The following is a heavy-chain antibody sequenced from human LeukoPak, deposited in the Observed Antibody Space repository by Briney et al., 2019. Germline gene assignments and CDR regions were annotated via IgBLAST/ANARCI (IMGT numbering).Heavy chain of an antibody. CDR1: GFTFSSYG. V-gene: IGHV3-33*01. CDR2: IWYDGSNK. J-gene: IGHJ5*02. D-gene: IGHD5-12*01. Sequence: GGSLRLSCAASGFTFSSYGMHWVRQAPGKGLEWVAVIWYDGSNKYYADSVKGRFTISRDNSKNTLYLQMNSLRAEDTAVYYCAREKWLRFSDPWGQGTLVTVSS. CDR3: AREKWLRFSDP.